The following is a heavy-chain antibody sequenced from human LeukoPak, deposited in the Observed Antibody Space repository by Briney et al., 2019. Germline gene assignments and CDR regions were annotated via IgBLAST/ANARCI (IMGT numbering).Heavy chain of an antibody. CDR2: IYPGDSDT. V-gene: IGHV5-51*01. J-gene: IGHJ4*02. CDR1: GYSFTKYW. D-gene: IGHD5-18*01. CDR3: ARHKGVDTAFY. Sequence: GESLKISCQASGYSFTKYWIGWVRQMSGKGLEWMGIIYPGDSDTRYSPSFQGQVTISADKSISTAYLQWSSLKASDTAMYYCARHKGVDTAFYWGQGTLVTVSS.